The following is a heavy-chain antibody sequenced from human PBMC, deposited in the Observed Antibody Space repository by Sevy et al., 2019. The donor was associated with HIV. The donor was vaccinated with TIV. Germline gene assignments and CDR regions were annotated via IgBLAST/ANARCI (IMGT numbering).Heavy chain of an antibody. CDR1: GVSLSNGAYY. Sequence: SETLSLTCSVSGVSLSNGAYYWSWIRQHPEKGLEWIGYTHYNGNTYYNPSLKSRATISADTSKNQFSLRLSSVTAADTAVYYCSRASLSFFYLDVWGKGTTVTVSS. V-gene: IGHV4-31*03. CDR3: SRASLSFFYLDV. J-gene: IGHJ6*03. CDR2: THYNGNT.